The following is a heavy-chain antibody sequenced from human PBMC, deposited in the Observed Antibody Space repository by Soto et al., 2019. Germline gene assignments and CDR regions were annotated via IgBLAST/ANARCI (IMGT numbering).Heavy chain of an antibody. J-gene: IGHJ5*02. D-gene: IGHD2-15*01. V-gene: IGHV1-18*01. CDR1: GYNFNSYT. CDR2: ISAYNGNT. Sequence: QVQLVQSGAEVKKHGASVKVSCKASGYNFNSYTISWVRQAPGQGLEWMGRISAYNGNTNYAQKLQGRVTMTTDTSTSTAYMELRSLRSDDTAVYHCARVVGALGPWFDPWGQGTLVTVSS. CDR3: ARVVGALGPWFDP.